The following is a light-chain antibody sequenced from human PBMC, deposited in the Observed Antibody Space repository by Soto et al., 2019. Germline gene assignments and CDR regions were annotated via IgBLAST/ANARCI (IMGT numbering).Light chain of an antibody. CDR3: QQYGNVPRT. V-gene: IGKV3-11*01. CDR2: DAS. Sequence: EIVLTQSPATLSLSPGERATLSCRASQSVSSYLAWYQQKPGQAPRLLIYDASNRATGIPARFSGSGSGTDFTLTISRLEPEDFAVYYCQQYGNVPRTFGQGTKVEIK. J-gene: IGKJ1*01. CDR1: QSVSSY.